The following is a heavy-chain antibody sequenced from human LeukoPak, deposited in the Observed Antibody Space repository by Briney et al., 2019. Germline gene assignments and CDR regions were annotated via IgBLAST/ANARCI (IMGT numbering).Heavy chain of an antibody. CDR1: GFTFSSYS. CDR2: ISSSSSYI. V-gene: IGHV3-21*01. CDR3: ARDPPWLYSGSYYHDAFDI. D-gene: IGHD1-26*01. Sequence: GGSLRLSCAASGFTFSSYSMNWVRQAPGKGLEWVSSISSSSSYIYYADSVKGRFTISRDNAKNSLYLRMNSLRAEDTAVYYCARDPPWLYSGSYYHDAFDIWGQGTMVTVSS. J-gene: IGHJ3*02.